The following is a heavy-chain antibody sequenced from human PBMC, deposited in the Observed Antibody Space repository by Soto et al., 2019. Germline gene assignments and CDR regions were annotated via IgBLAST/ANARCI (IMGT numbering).Heavy chain of an antibody. CDR3: ARGHYDYAWGSYRYEYYFDY. V-gene: IGHV4-34*01. Sequence: SETLSLTCAVYGGSFSGYYWSWIRQPPGKGLEWIGEINHSGSTNYNPSLKSRVTISVDTSKNQFSLKLSSVTAADTAVYYCARGHYDYAWGSYRYEYYFDYWGQGTLVTVSS. CDR1: GGSFSGYY. J-gene: IGHJ4*02. CDR2: INHSGST. D-gene: IGHD3-16*02.